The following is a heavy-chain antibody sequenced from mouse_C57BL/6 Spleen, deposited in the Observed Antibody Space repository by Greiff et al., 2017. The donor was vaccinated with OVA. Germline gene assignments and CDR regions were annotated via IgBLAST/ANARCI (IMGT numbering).Heavy chain of an antibody. CDR2: INPNNGGT. CDR1: GYTFTDYY. Sequence: EVQLQQSGPELVKPGASVKISCKASGYTFTDYYMNWVKQSHGKSLEWIGDINPNNGGTSYNQKFKGKATLTVDKSSSTAYMALRSLTSEDSAVYYCARWNTGSFAYWGQGTLVTVSA. CDR3: ARWNTGSFAY. J-gene: IGHJ3*01. D-gene: IGHD4-1*01. V-gene: IGHV1-26*01.